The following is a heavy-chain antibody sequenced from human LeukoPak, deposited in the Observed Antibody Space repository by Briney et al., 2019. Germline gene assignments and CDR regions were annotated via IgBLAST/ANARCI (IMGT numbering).Heavy chain of an antibody. V-gene: IGHV3-30*02. CDR2: IRYDGSNK. J-gene: IGHJ4*02. Sequence: PGGSLRLSCAASGFTFSSYGMHWVRQAPGKGLEWVAFIRYDGSNKYYADSVKGRFTISRDNSKNTLYLQMNSLGAEDTAVYYCAKGLWFGESAFDYWGQGTLVTVSS. CDR3: AKGLWFGESAFDY. D-gene: IGHD3-10*01. CDR1: GFTFSSYG.